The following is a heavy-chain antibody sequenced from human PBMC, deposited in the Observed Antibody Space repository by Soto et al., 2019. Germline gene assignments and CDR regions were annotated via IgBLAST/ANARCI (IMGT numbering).Heavy chain of an antibody. CDR1: GFTVSSNY. CDR2: IYSGGST. D-gene: IGHD4-17*01. V-gene: IGHV3-66*01. CDR3: ARAAYYGDYVYY. Sequence: GGSLRLSCAASGFTVSSNYMSWVRQAPGKGLEWVSVIYSGGSTYYADSVKGRFTISRDNSKNTLYLQMNSLRAEDTAVYYCARAAYYGDYVYYWGQGTLVTVSS. J-gene: IGHJ4*02.